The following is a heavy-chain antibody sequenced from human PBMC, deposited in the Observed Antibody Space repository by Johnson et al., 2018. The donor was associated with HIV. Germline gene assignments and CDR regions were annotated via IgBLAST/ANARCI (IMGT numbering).Heavy chain of an antibody. CDR2: FFGGDGP. J-gene: IGHJ3*02. V-gene: IGHV3-66*01. CDR3: ARACRDGYTCDVYDI. Sequence: VQLVESGGGLVQPGGSLRLSCAASGFTVSSYYMTWVRQAPGKGLEWVSVFFGGDGPYYADSVRGRFIISRDNSKNTLYLQLSSLRAEDTAVYYCARACRDGYTCDVYDIWGQGTMVTVSS. CDR1: GFTVSSYY. D-gene: IGHD5-24*01.